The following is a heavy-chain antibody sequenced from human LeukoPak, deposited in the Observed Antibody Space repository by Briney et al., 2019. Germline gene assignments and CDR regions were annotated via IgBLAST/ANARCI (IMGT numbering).Heavy chain of an antibody. CDR3: ARGPNKSDGGNSGSAWFDP. V-gene: IGHV1-8*01. CDR2: MNPNSGNT. CDR1: GYTFTTYD. J-gene: IGHJ5*02. Sequence: ASVKVSRKASGYTFTTYDINWVRQATGQGLEWMGWMNPNSGNTGYAQKFQGRVTMTRNTSISTAYMELSSLRSEDTAVYYCARGPNKSDGGNSGSAWFDPWGQGTLVTVSS. D-gene: IGHD4-23*01.